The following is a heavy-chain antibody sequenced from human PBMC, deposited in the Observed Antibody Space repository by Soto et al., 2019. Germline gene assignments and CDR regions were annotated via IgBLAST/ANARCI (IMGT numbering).Heavy chain of an antibody. Sequence: GASVKGSCKASGYTFTSYAMHWVRQAPGQRLEWMGWINAGNGNTKYSQKFQGRVTITRDTSASTAYMELSSLRSEDTAVYYCARVEGRGYSYGHPGYYGMDVWGQGTTVTVSS. D-gene: IGHD5-18*01. CDR3: ARVEGRGYSYGHPGYYGMDV. CDR1: GYTFTSYA. J-gene: IGHJ6*02. CDR2: INAGNGNT. V-gene: IGHV1-3*01.